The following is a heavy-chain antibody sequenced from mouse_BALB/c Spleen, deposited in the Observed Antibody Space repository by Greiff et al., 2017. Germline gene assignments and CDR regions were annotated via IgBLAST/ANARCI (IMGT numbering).Heavy chain of an antibody. Sequence: DVKLVESGGGLVKPGGSLKLSCAASGFTFSSYTMSWVRQTPEKRLEWVATISSGGSYTYYPDSVKGRFTISRDNAKNTLYLQMSSLKSEDTAMYYCTRDYHYDYAWFAYWGQGTLVTVSA. CDR2: ISSGGSYT. D-gene: IGHD2-4*01. V-gene: IGHV5-6-4*01. CDR3: TRDYHYDYAWFAY. J-gene: IGHJ3*01. CDR1: GFTFSSYT.